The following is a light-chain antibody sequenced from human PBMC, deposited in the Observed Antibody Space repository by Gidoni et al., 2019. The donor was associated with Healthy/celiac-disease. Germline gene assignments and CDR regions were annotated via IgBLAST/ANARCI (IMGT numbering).Light chain of an antibody. Sequence: DIQMTQSPSTLSASVGDRVTITCRASQSISSWLAWYQQKPGKAPKLLIYKASSLESGVPSRFSGSGSGTEFTLTISSLQPDDFATYYCQQYNSYQYTFXXXTKLEIK. V-gene: IGKV1-5*03. CDR2: KAS. CDR1: QSISSW. J-gene: IGKJ2*01. CDR3: QQYNSYQYT.